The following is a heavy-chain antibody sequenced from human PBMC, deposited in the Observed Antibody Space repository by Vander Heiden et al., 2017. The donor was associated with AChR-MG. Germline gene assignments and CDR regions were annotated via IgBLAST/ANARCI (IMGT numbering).Heavy chain of an antibody. J-gene: IGHJ4*02. CDR1: GFPFRSYS. Sequence: EVPLVESGGGLVQPGGSLSLSGAAYGFPFRSYSLNLVRHAPGKGLEWVSYISSSRSTIYYADAVKGRFTISRDNAKNSLYLQMNSLRDEDTAVYYCARGRIHYYDSSGYYSSHDYWGQGTLVTASS. D-gene: IGHD3-22*01. CDR3: ARGRIHYYDSSGYYSSHDY. V-gene: IGHV3-48*02. CDR2: ISSSRSTI.